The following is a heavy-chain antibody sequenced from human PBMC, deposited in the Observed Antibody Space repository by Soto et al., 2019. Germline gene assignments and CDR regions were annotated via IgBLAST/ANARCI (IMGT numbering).Heavy chain of an antibody. CDR3: ACLYNWNGWSDY. CDR2: IHSSGST. J-gene: IGHJ4*02. CDR1: GVSITSYY. D-gene: IGHD1-20*01. Sequence: QVQLQESGPGLVKPSETLSLTCTVSGVSITSYYWSWIRQPAGKGLEWIGRIHSSGSTNYNPSLKSRVTMSIDTSKNQFSLKLSSVTAADTAVYYCACLYNWNGWSDYWGQGTLVTVSS. V-gene: IGHV4-4*07.